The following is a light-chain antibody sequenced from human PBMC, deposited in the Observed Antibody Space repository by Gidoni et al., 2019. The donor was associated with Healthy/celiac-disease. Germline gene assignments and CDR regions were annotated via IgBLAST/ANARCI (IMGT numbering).Light chain of an antibody. J-gene: IGLJ3*02. V-gene: IGLV1-47*01. Sequence: QSVLTQPPSASGTHGQRVTISCSGSSSNIGSNYVYWYQQLPGPAPKLLIYRNNQRPSGVPDRFSGSKSGTSASLAISGLRSEDEADYYCAAWDDSLSGLWVFGGGTKLTVL. CDR3: AAWDDSLSGLWV. CDR2: RNN. CDR1: SSNIGSNY.